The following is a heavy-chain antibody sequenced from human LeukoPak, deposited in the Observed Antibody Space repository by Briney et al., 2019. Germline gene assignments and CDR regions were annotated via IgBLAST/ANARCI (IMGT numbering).Heavy chain of an antibody. CDR2: INPNSGDT. CDR3: ARVRGYYDILTGYDGYYFDY. Sequence: ASVKVSCKTSEYTFTGYYMHWVRQAPGQGLEWMGWINPNSGDTNYAQKFQGRVTMTRDTSISTAYMELSRLRSDDTAVYYCARVRGYYDILTGYDGYYFDYWGQGTLVTVSS. D-gene: IGHD3-9*01. CDR1: EYTFTGYY. J-gene: IGHJ4*02. V-gene: IGHV1-2*02.